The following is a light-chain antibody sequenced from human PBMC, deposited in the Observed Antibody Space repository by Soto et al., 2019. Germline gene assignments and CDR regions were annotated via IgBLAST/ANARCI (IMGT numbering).Light chain of an antibody. CDR3: GTWDSSLSAGV. CDR1: SSNIENNY. Sequence: QTVLTQPPSVSAAPGQKVTISCSGSSSNIENNYVSWYQQLPGTAPKLLIYDNNKRPSGIPARFSGSKSGTSATLGITGLQTGDEADYYCGTWDSSLSAGVFGGGTQLTVL. V-gene: IGLV1-51*01. J-gene: IGLJ7*01. CDR2: DNN.